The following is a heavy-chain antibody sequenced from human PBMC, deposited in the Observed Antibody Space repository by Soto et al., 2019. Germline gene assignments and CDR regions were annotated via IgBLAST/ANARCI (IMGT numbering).Heavy chain of an antibody. CDR2: IYYTGST. V-gene: IGHV4-59*11. CDR3: ARANWYCEY. J-gene: IGHJ4*02. D-gene: IGHD7-27*01. CDR1: DGSIHNHY. Sequence: SQPLSVTWTVSDGSIHNHYWSWVLQNPGKGLECIGYIYYTGSTNYNPSLKSRLTMSVDTSKNQFSLNLSSVTAADTAIYYCARANWYCEYWGQGILVTVSS.